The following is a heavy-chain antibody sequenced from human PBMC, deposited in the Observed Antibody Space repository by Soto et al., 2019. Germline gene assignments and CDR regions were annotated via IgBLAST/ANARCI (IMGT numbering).Heavy chain of an antibody. Sequence: GSLRLSCAASGFTFSSYGMHWVRQAPGKGLEWVAVISYDGSNKYYADSVKGRFTISRDNSKNTLYLQMNSLRAEDTAVYYCAKESAPYYYDSSGRVTSSFGLLGQRKQLGFIMDVSGPGTPVTV. D-gene: IGHD3-22*01. CDR3: AKESAPYYYDSSGRVTSSFGLLGQRKQLGFIMDV. CDR1: GFTFSSYG. J-gene: IGHJ6*02. CDR2: ISYDGSNK. V-gene: IGHV3-30*18.